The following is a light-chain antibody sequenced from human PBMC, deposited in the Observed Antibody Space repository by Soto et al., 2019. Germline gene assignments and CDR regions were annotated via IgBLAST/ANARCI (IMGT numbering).Light chain of an antibody. Sequence: DIQMTQSPSSVSASVGDTVTIACRASQGIGTWLAWYQQKPGKAPNLLIYATSTLQSGVPSRFSGSGSGTDITLTISSLQPEDFATYYCQQSNSFPLTFGGGTKVAIK. J-gene: IGKJ4*01. CDR2: ATS. CDR3: QQSNSFPLT. CDR1: QGIGTW. V-gene: IGKV1-12*01.